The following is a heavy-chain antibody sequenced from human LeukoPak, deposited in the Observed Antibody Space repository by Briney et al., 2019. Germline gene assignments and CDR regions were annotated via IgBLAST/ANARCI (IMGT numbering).Heavy chain of an antibody. CDR3: ARASIAARQSNY. J-gene: IGHJ4*02. CDR1: GITLSNYG. D-gene: IGHD6-6*01. Sequence: GGSLRLSCAVSGITLSNYGMSWVRQAPGKGLEWVAGISGSGGSTNYAASVKGRFTISRDNPKNTLYLQMNSLRAEDTAVYYCARASIAARQSNYWGQGTLVTVSS. V-gene: IGHV3-23*01. CDR2: ISGSGGST.